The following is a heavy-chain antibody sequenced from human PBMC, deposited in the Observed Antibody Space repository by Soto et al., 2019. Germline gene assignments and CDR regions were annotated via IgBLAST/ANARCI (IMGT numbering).Heavy chain of an antibody. CDR3: ASRIAAADNNWFDP. J-gene: IGHJ5*02. CDR2: INHSGST. Sequence: PSETLSLTCAVYGGSFSGYYWSWIRQPPGKGLEWIGEINHSGSTNYNPSLKSRVTISVDTSKNQFSLKLSSVTAADTAVYYCASRIAAADNNWFDPWGQGALVTVSS. D-gene: IGHD6-13*01. V-gene: IGHV4-34*01. CDR1: GGSFSGYY.